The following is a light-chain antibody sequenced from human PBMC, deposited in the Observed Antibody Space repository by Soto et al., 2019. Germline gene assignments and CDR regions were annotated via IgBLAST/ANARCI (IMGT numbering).Light chain of an antibody. V-gene: IGLV1-40*01. CDR1: STNIGAGYD. CDR3: QSYDSSRSGSQV. J-gene: IGLJ1*01. Sequence: QSVLTQPPSVSGAPGQWVTISCTGSSTNIGAGYDVHWYQQHPGTAPKLLIYGNSNRPSGVPDRFSGSKSGSSASLAITGLQAEDEAEYYCQSYDSSRSGSQVFGTGTKLTVL. CDR2: GNS.